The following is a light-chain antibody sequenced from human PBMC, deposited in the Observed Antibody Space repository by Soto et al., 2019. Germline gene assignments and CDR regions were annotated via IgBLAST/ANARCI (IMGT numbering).Light chain of an antibody. Sequence: QSVLTQPPSVSAAPGQKVTISCSGSSSNIGNNYVSWYQQLPGTAPKLLIYENNKRPSGIPDRFSGSKSGTSATLGITGLQTGDEADYYCGTWDDSLSAVFGGATKLTVL. V-gene: IGLV1-51*02. CDR1: SSNIGNNY. J-gene: IGLJ2*01. CDR3: GTWDDSLSAV. CDR2: ENN.